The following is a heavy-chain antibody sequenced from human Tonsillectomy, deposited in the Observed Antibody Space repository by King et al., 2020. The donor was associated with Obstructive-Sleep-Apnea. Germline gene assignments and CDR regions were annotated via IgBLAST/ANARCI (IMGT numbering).Heavy chain of an antibody. D-gene: IGHD3-22*01. J-gene: IGHJ1*01. Sequence: VQLVESGGGLVQPGGSLRLTCTASGFSVSSNYVSWVRQAPGRGLEWVSLIYSGGSTHYPDSVKGRFTISRDNSKNTVYLQMNGLRAEDTAVYYCARAATDSRTQYLQRWGQGTLVIVSS. V-gene: IGHV3-66*01. CDR2: IYSGGST. CDR3: ARAATDSRTQYLQR. CDR1: GFSVSSNY.